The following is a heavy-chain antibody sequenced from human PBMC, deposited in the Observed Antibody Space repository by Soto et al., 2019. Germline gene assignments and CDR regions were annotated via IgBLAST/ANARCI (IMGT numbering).Heavy chain of an antibody. CDR2: ISYDGSNK. Sequence: GGSLRLSCAASGFTFSSYAMHWVRQAPGKGLEWVAVISYDGSNKYYADSVKGRFTISRDNSKNTLYLQMNSLRAEDTAVYYCARDHGYSSSYLFDYWGQGTLVTVSS. CDR3: ARDHGYSSSYLFDY. CDR1: GFTFSSYA. J-gene: IGHJ4*02. V-gene: IGHV3-30-3*01. D-gene: IGHD6-6*01.